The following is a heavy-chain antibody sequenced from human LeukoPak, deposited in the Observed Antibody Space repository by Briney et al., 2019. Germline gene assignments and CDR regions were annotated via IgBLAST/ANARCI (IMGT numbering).Heavy chain of an antibody. D-gene: IGHD2-15*01. CDR3: TSSGGYCSGGSCYGIGP. CDR2: IRSKANSHAT. J-gene: IGHJ5*02. CDR1: GFTFSGSA. Sequence: PGGSLRLSCAASGFTFSGSAMHWVRQASGKGLEWVGRIRSKANSHATAYAASVKGRFTISRDDSKNTAYLQMNSLKTEDTAVYYCTSSGGYCSGGSCYGIGPWGQGTLVTVSS. V-gene: IGHV3-73*01.